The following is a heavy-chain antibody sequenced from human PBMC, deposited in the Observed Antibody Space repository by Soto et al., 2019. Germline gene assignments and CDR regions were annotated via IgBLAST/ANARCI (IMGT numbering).Heavy chain of an antibody. CDR3: AREGCGGDCYSVYYYYGMDV. J-gene: IGHJ6*02. CDR2: IYYSGST. CDR1: GGSVSSGSYY. D-gene: IGHD2-21*02. Sequence: PSETLSLTCTVPGGSVSSGSYYWSWIRQPPGKGLEWIGYIYYSGSTNYNPSLKSRVTISVDTSKNQFSLKLSSVTAADTAVYYCAREGCGGDCYSVYYYYGMDVWGQGTTVTVSS. V-gene: IGHV4-61*01.